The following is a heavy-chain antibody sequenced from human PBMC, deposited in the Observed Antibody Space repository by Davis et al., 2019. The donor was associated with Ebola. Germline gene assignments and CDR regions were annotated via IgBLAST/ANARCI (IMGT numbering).Heavy chain of an antibody. D-gene: IGHD5-12*01. Sequence: SETLSLTCAVYGGSFSGYYWSWIRQPPGKGLEWIGEINHSGSTNYNPSLKSRVTISVDTSKNQFSLKLSSVTAADTAVYYCAKLLGGLRGYSGYAAYYYYGMDVWGQGTTVTVSS. J-gene: IGHJ6*02. CDR2: INHSGST. CDR3: AKLLGGLRGYSGYAAYYYYGMDV. CDR1: GGSFSGYY. V-gene: IGHV4-34*01.